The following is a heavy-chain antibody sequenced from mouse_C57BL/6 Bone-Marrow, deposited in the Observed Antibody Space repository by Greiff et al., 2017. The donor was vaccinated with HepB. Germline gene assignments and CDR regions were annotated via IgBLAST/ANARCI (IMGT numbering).Heavy chain of an antibody. CDR3: ARLAYYSNYAGDY. D-gene: IGHD2-5*01. V-gene: IGHV2-6*03. CDR1: GFSLTSYG. Sequence: QVQLKESGPGLVAPSQSLSITCTVSGFSLTSYGVHWVRQPPEKGLEWLVVIWSDGSTTYNSALKSRLSISKDNSKSQVFLKMNSLQTDDTAMYYCARLAYYSNYAGDYWGQGTTLTVSS. J-gene: IGHJ2*01. CDR2: IWSDGST.